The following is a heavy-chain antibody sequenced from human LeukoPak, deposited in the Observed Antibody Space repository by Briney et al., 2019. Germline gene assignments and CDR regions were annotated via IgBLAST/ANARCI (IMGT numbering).Heavy chain of an antibody. V-gene: IGHV1-24*01. J-gene: IGHJ4*02. D-gene: IGHD1-20*01. CDR1: GYTLTELS. CDR3: ATDITGTDYLVNDY. Sequence: ASVKVSCKVSGYTLTELSMHWVRQAPGKGLEWMGGFDPEDGETIYAQKFQGRVTMTEDTSTDTAYMELSSLRSEDTAVYYCATDITGTDYLVNDYWGQGTLVTVSS. CDR2: FDPEDGET.